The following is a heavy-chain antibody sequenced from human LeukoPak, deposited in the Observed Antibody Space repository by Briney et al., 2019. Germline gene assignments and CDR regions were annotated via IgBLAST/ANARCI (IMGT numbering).Heavy chain of an antibody. Sequence: GGSLRLSCAASGFTFSSYWMSWVRQAPGKGLEWVANIKQDGSGKYYVDSVKGRFTISRDNAKNSLYLQMNSLRAEDTAVYYCARDHSGWYESYYYYGMDVWGQGTTVTVSS. CDR2: IKQDGSGK. CDR3: ARDHSGWYESYYYYGMDV. V-gene: IGHV3-7*01. J-gene: IGHJ6*02. D-gene: IGHD6-19*01. CDR1: GFTFSSYW.